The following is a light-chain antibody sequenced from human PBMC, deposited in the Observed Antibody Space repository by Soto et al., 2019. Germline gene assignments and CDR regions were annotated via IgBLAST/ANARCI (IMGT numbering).Light chain of an antibody. CDR3: QQYARSPWT. V-gene: IGKV3-20*01. J-gene: IGKJ1*01. Sequence: IVLTQWRAPGSLSPGERATLSGRASQSVSSSSLAWYQQKPGQAPRLLIYGASSRATGIPDRFSGSGSGTDFTPTISRLEPEDFAVFYCQQYARSPWTFGQGTKVDIK. CDR2: GAS. CDR1: QSVSSSS.